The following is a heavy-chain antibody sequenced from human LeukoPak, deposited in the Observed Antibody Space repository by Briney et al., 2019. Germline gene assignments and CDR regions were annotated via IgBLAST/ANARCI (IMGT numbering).Heavy chain of an antibody. CDR1: GFTFSSYA. CDR2: ISYDGSNK. D-gene: IGHD3-3*01. Sequence: GGSLRLSYAASGFTFSSYAMHWVRQAPGKGLEWVAVISYDGSNKYYADSVRGRFTISRDNSKNTLYLQMNSLRAEDTAVYYCARSVTYYDFWSGLDYWGQGTLVTVSS. J-gene: IGHJ4*02. CDR3: ARSVTYYDFWSGLDY. V-gene: IGHV3-30-3*01.